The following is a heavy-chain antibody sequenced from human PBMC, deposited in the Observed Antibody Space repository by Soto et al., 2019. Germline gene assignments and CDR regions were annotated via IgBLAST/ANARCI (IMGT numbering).Heavy chain of an antibody. CDR1: GGSISSSSNH. CDR2: IYYIENT. Sequence: QLQLQESGPGLVKPSETLSLTCTVSGGSISSSSNHWGWIRQPPGKGLEWIGNIYYIENTYYHPSLKSRVTISVDTSKNQFSLRLTSVTAADTAVYYCATHPPYGPLDHWGQGTLVTVSS. V-gene: IGHV4-39*01. D-gene: IGHD4-17*01. J-gene: IGHJ4*02. CDR3: ATHPPYGPLDH.